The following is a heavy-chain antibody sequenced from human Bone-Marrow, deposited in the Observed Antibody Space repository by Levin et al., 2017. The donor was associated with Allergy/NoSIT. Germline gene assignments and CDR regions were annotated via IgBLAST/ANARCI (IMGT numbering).Heavy chain of an antibody. D-gene: IGHD5-12*01. CDR2: MSNVGSDK. CDR1: GFTFSRYA. CDR3: ARDSGHADAFDF. Sequence: PGGSLRLSCAASGFTFSRYAVHWVRQAPGKGLEWVAVMSNVGSDKYYTDSVKGRFTISRDNSRNTLSLQMNSLRVEDTAVYYCARDSGHADAFDFWGQGTMVTVSS. V-gene: IGHV3-30*04. J-gene: IGHJ3*01.